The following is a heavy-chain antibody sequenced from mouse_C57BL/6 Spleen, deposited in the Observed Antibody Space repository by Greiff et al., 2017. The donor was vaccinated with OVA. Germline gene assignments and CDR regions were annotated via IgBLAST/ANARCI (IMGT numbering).Heavy chain of an antibody. CDR2: IDPANGNT. Sequence: EVKLQESVAELVRPGASVKLSCTASGFNIKNTYMHWVKQRPEQGLEWIGRIDPANGNTKYAPKVQGKATITSETTSNTAYLQLSSLTSEDTSIYYGARDETDPRYFDVWGTGTTVTVSS. V-gene: IGHV14-3*01. CDR1: GFNIKNTY. CDR3: ARDETDPRYFDV. J-gene: IGHJ1*03.